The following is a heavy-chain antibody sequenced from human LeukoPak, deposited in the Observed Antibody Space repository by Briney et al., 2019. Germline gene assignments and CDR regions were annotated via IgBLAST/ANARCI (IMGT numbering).Heavy chain of an antibody. J-gene: IGHJ4*02. CDR2: INLNTGGT. D-gene: IGHD5-24*01. Sequence: GASVKVSCKASGYTFTGYYLHWVRQAPGQGLEYMGWINLNTGGTNYVQKFQGRVTMTRDTSFSTGYMELSSLRSDDTALYYCARADGYNLGDFWGQGTQVT. V-gene: IGHV1-2*02. CDR1: GYTFTGYY. CDR3: ARADGYNLGDF.